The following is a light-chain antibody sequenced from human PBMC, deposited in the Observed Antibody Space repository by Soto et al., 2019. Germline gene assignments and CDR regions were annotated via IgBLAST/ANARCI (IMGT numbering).Light chain of an antibody. J-gene: IGKJ1*01. CDR1: QSVSGH. CDR3: HRYYYWWT. Sequence: EIVMTQSPATVSVSPGERVTLSCRASQSVSGHLAWYQQKPGQAPRLIISGASFRATGIPARCSGSGSGTEFTLTISSLQSEDFAVYYCHRYYYWWTFGQGTKVDIK. CDR2: GAS. V-gene: IGKV3-15*01.